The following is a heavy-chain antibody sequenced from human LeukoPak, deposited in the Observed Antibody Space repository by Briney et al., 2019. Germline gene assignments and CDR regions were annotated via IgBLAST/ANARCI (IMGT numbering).Heavy chain of an antibody. CDR2: INWNGGST. D-gene: IGHD6-19*01. CDR3: ASGLAVAGTGNYFDY. J-gene: IGHJ4*02. V-gene: IGHV3-20*04. CDR1: GFTFDDYG. Sequence: PGGSLRLSCAASGFTFDDYGMSWVRQAPGKGLEWVSGINWNGGSTGYADSVKGRFTISRDNAKNSLYLQMNSLRAEDTACYYCASGLAVAGTGNYFDYWGQGTLVTVSS.